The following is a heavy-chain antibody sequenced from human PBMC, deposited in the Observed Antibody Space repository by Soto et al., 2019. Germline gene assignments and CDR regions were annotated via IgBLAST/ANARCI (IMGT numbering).Heavy chain of an antibody. CDR2: ISYGGST. V-gene: IGHV4-31*03. J-gene: IGHJ4*02. D-gene: IGHD5-18*01. Sequence: QVQLQESGPGLVKPSQTLSLTCTVSGGSINSGGYCWSWLRQHPGKGLDWIGCISYGGSTSYNPFLKSRVTLSVDTAKNQFSLKLTSVTAADTAVYYCSRGILVWGQGALITVSS. CDR3: SRGILV. CDR1: GGSINSGGYC.